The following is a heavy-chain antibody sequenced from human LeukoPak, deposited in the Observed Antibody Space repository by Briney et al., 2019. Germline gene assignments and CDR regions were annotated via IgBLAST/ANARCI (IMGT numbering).Heavy chain of an antibody. CDR2: INHSGST. J-gene: IGHJ5*02. CDR3: ARGVGLCRYCSGGSWALRGWFDP. D-gene: IGHD2-15*01. CDR1: GRSFSGYY. Sequence: PSETLSLTCAVYGRSFSGYYWSWIRQPPGKGLEWIGEINHSGSTNYNPSLKSRVTISVDTSKNQFSLKLSSVTAADTAVYYCARGVGLCRYCSGGSWALRGWFDPWGQGTLVTVSS. V-gene: IGHV4-34*01.